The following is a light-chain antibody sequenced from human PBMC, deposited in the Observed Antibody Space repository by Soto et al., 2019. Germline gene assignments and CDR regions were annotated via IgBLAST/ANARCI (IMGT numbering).Light chain of an antibody. V-gene: IGKV3-20*01. CDR1: QSVSSN. Sequence: EMVMTQSPATLSVSPGERASLSCRAGQSVSSNLAWYQQKPGQAPRLLIYDASSRATDIPDRFSGSGSGTDSTLTISRLEPEDFAVYYCQQYGDSPWTFGQGTKVDIK. CDR2: DAS. J-gene: IGKJ1*01. CDR3: QQYGDSPWT.